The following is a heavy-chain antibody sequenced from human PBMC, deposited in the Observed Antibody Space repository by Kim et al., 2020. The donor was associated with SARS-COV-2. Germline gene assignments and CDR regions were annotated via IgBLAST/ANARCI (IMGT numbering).Heavy chain of an antibody. J-gene: IGHJ4*02. CDR1: GGSFSGYY. D-gene: IGHD6-6*01. CDR3: ARVGVWGSSSSN. CDR2: INHSGST. V-gene: IGHV4-34*01. Sequence: SETLSLTCAVYGGSFSGYYWSWIRQPPGKGLEWIGEINHSGSTNYNPSLKSRVTISVDTSKNQFSLKLSSVTAADTAVYYCARVGVWGSSSSNWGQGTLVTVSS.